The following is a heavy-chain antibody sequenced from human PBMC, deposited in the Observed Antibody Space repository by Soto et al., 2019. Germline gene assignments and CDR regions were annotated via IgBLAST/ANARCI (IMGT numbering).Heavy chain of an antibody. V-gene: IGHV3-23*01. D-gene: IGHD1-7*01. CDR3: AKVLTGTTGSYNWFDP. CDR1: GFTFSSYA. Sequence: GGSLRLSCAASGFTFSSYAMSWVRQAPGKGLEWVSAISGSGGSTYYADSVKGRFTISRDNSKNTLYLQMNSLRAEDTAVYYCAKVLTGTTGSYNWFDPWGQGTLVTVSS. CDR2: ISGSGGST. J-gene: IGHJ5*02.